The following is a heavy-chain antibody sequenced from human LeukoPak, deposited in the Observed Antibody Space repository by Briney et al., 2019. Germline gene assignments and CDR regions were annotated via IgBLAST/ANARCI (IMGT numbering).Heavy chain of an antibody. CDR3: ARQVAVFFDY. V-gene: IGHV5-10-1*01. Sequence: GESLKISCKGSGYNFTNYWISWVRQMPGKGLEWMGTIDPSDSYNNYSPSFQGHVTISADKSISTAYLQWSSLRASDTAMYYCARQVAVFFDYWGQGTLVTVSS. D-gene: IGHD6-19*01. J-gene: IGHJ4*02. CDR2: IDPSDSYN. CDR1: GYNFTNYW.